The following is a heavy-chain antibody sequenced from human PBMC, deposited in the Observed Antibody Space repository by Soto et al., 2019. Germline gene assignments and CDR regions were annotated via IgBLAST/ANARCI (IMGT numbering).Heavy chain of an antibody. J-gene: IGHJ4*02. CDR3: ATPMDADQ. Sequence: QVQVVQSGAEVKKPGSSVKVSCKGSAGTFSSYAVSWVRQAPGQGLEWMGGLIPISGTAKYAPNFQGRVAFTADESMNTAYMELRSLTSDDTAVYYCATPMDADQWGQGTLVIVSS. CDR1: AGTFSSYA. CDR2: LIPISGTA. V-gene: IGHV1-69*01.